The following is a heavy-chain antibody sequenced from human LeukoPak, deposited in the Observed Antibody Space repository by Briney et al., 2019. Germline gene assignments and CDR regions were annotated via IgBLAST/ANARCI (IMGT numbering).Heavy chain of an antibody. CDR1: GFTFSNYW. CDR3: AKEAKYYYGSGSYYMGDYFDY. D-gene: IGHD3-10*01. Sequence: PGGSLRLSCAASGFTFSNYWMHWVRQAPGKGLEWVAFIRYDGSNKYYADSVKGRFTISRDNSKNTLYLQMNSLRAEDTAVYYCAKEAKYYYGSGSYYMGDYFDYWGQGTLVTVSS. V-gene: IGHV3-30*02. J-gene: IGHJ4*02. CDR2: IRYDGSNK.